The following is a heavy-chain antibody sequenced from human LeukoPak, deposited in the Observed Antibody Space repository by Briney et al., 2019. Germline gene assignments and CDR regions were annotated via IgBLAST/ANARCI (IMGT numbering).Heavy chain of an antibody. CDR1: RYTFTGYY. J-gene: IGHJ4*02. D-gene: IGHD5-18*01. CDR2: INPNSGGT. Sequence: ASVKVSCKASRYTFTGYYMHWVRQAAGQGLEWMGWINPNSGGTNYAQKFQGRVTMTRDTSISTAYMELSRLRSDDTAVYYCARDPSWAMVTDYWGQGALVTVSS. V-gene: IGHV1-2*02. CDR3: ARDPSWAMVTDY.